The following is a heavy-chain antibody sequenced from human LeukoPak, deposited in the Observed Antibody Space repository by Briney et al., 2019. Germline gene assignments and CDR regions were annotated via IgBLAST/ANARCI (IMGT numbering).Heavy chain of an antibody. Sequence: SETLSLTCAVYGGSFSGYYWSWIRQPPGKGLEWIGEINHSGSTNYNPSLKSRVTISVDTSKNQFSLKLSSVAAADTAVYYCARGLGFYGSGSPTTNPWGQGTLVTVSS. CDR2: INHSGST. V-gene: IGHV4-34*01. CDR1: GGSFSGYY. J-gene: IGHJ5*02. CDR3: ARGLGFYGSGSPTTNP. D-gene: IGHD3-10*01.